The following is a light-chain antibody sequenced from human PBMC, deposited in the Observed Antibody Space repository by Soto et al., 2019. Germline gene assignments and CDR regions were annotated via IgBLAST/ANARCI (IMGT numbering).Light chain of an antibody. CDR1: SSDVGGYNF. CDR3: CSYAGDSAFV. Sequence: QSVLTQPPSASGSPGQSVTISCTGTSSDVGGYNFVSWYQQHPGKAPKLMIYEVIKRPSGVPDRFSGSKSGNTASLTVSGLQAEDEADYYCCSYAGDSAFVFGTGTKVTVL. CDR2: EVI. V-gene: IGLV2-8*01. J-gene: IGLJ1*01.